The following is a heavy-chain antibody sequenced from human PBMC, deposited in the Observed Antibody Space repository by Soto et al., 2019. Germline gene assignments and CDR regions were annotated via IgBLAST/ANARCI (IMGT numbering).Heavy chain of an antibody. J-gene: IGHJ1*01. CDR3: AKLTSA. CDR1: GFTFSSST. CDR2: ISGSGGTT. Sequence: EVQLLESGGGLVQSGESLRLSCAASGFTFSSSTMSWVRQAPGKGLEWVSSISGSGGTTYYTDSVKGRFTISRDNSKNTLYLQMSSLRAEDTAVYFCAKLTSAWGQGTLVAGSS. V-gene: IGHV3-23*01.